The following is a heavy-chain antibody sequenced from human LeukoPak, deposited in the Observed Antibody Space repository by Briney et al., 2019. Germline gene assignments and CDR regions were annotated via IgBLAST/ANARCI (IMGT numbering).Heavy chain of an antibody. CDR3: AKDSSDYYSDY. CDR1: GFTFSSTY. V-gene: IGHV3-66*02. Sequence: PGGSLRLSCAASGFTFSSTYMSWVRQAPGKGLEWVSVIYSGGYTYYADSVKGRFTISRDNSKNTLYVQMNSLRADDTAVYYCAKDSSDYYSDYWGQGTLVTVSS. J-gene: IGHJ4*02. D-gene: IGHD3-22*01. CDR2: IYSGGYT.